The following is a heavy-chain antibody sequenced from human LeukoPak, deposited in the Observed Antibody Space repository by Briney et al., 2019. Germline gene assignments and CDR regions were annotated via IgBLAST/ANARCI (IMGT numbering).Heavy chain of an antibody. J-gene: IGHJ4*02. D-gene: IGHD3-9*01. CDR1: GGSFSGYY. V-gene: IGHV4-34*01. Sequence: SETLSLTCAVYGGSFSGYYWSWIRQPPGKGLEWIGEINHSRSTNYNPSLKSRVTISVDTSKNQFSLKLSSVTAADTAVYYCARRTKYYDILTGYYRGGYFDYWGQGTLVTVSS. CDR3: ARRTKYYDILTGYYRGGYFDY. CDR2: INHSRST.